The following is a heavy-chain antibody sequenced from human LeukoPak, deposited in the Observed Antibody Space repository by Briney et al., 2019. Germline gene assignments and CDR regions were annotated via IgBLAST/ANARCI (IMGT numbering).Heavy chain of an antibody. J-gene: IGHJ4*02. CDR3: ARVLGYYSSSID. CDR2: ISAYNGNT. CDR1: GYTFTGYY. Sequence: VASVKVSCKASGYTFTGYYMHWVRQAPGQGLEWMGWISAYNGNTNYAQKLQGRVTMTTDTSASTAYMELRSLRSDDTAVYYCARVLGYYSSSIDWGQGTLVTVSS. D-gene: IGHD6-13*01. V-gene: IGHV1-18*04.